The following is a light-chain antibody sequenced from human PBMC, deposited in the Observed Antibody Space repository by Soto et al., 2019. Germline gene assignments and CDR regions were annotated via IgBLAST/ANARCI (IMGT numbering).Light chain of an antibody. CDR3: QQYNSYSGM. Sequence: DIHMTQSPSTLASSLVGRVAVACRASQTIGSWLAWYQQKPGRAPKLLIFDASSLESGVPSRFSGNGSGTEFTLTISGLQPDDFASYYCQQYNSYSGMFGQGTKVDIK. CDR2: DAS. J-gene: IGKJ1*01. V-gene: IGKV1-5*01. CDR1: QTIGSW.